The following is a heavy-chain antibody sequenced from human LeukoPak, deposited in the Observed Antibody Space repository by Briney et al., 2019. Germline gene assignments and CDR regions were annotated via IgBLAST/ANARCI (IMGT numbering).Heavy chain of an antibody. J-gene: IGHJ3*01. CDR1: GFTFSDYY. V-gene: IGHV3-23*01. Sequence: GGSLRLSCAASGFTFSDYYMSWIRQAPGKGLEWVSSISRAGDRTYYEDSVKGRFTFSRDNSRNTMYLQMNSLRAEDTAVYYCARGESFAFDVWGQGTVVTVSS. CDR3: ARGESFAFDV. CDR2: ISRAGDRT.